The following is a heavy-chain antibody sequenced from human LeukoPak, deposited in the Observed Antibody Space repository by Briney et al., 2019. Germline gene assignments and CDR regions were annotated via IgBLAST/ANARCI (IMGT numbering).Heavy chain of an antibody. CDR3: AKGVGGYYFDY. CDR2: ISSGGDT. V-gene: IGHV3-23*01. D-gene: IGHD2-15*01. J-gene: IGHJ4*02. Sequence: GGSLRLSCAASGFIFSTYAMSWVRQAPGKGLEWISIISSGGDTYYADSVKGRFTISRDNSKNTLDLQMSSLRAEDTAVYYCAKGVGGYYFDYWGQGTLVTVSS. CDR1: GFIFSTYA.